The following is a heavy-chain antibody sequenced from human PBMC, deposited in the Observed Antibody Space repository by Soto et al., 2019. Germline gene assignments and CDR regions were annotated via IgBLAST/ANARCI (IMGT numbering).Heavy chain of an antibody. CDR2: IYQSGVT. CDR3: AGMPYTSGLRFDP. Sequence: SQTLSLTCNMSGDSYSISTFSLSWIRQPPGKALQWIGFIYQSGVTSYNPSLASRVSISLDRSKNQCSLKLKSVTAADTAVYFCAGMPYTSGLRFDPWGAGTLVTVS. D-gene: IGHD6-19*01. V-gene: IGHV4-30-2*01. J-gene: IGHJ5*02. CDR1: GDSYSISTFS.